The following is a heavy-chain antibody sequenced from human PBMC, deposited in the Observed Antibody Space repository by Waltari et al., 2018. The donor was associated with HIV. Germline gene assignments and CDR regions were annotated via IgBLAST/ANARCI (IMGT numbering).Heavy chain of an antibody. CDR1: GFSFSTYD. D-gene: IGHD1-1*01. CDR3: ARGYNWNDDAYYGMDV. V-gene: IGHV3-13*04. CDR2: IGSAGDT. J-gene: IGHJ6*02. Sequence: EVLLEESGGGLAQPGGSLSLSCAASGFSFSTYDMHWVRQGTGKGLEVDSGIGSAGDTYYTDSVKGRFTISRENAKSSLYLQMNSLRVEDTGMYYCARGYNWNDDAYYGMDVWGQGTTVTVSS.